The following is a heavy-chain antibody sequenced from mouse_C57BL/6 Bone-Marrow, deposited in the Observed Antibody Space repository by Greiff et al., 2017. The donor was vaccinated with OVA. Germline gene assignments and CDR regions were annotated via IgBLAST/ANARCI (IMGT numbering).Heavy chain of an antibody. CDR1: GYTFTDYY. J-gene: IGHJ2*01. D-gene: IGHD2-2*01. CDR3: ARSERLRDYFDY. Sequence: VQLQESGAELVRPGASVKLSCKASGYTFTDYYISWVKQRPGQGLEWIARIYSGSGNIYYNEKLKGKATMTADKSSSTAYMQLSSLTSDAAAFSFCARSERLRDYFDYWGQGTTLTVSS. V-gene: IGHV1-76*01. CDR2: IYSGSGNI.